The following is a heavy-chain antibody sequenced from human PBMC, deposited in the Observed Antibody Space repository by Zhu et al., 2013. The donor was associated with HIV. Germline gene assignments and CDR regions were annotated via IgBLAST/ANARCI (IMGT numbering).Heavy chain of an antibody. D-gene: IGHD6-6*01. CDR1: GYNFYNYA. Sequence: QVQLVQSGAEVNKPGASVKVSCKASGYNFYNYAISWVRQAPGQGLEWMGWISVYNGKTKYAQNLQGRVTMTTDTSTSTAYMELRSLRSDDTAVYYCARDLYSTSSRPFDIWGQGDNGHRLF. CDR3: ARDLYSTSSRPFDI. J-gene: IGHJ3*02. V-gene: IGHV1-18*01. CDR2: ISVYNGKT.